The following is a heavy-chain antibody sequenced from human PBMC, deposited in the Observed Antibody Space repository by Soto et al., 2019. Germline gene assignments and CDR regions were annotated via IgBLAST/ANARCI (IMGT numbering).Heavy chain of an antibody. J-gene: IGHJ4*02. Sequence: SQTLSLTCDISGDSVSGNSVAWNWVGQSPSRGLEWLARTYYRSRWYYDYQVSVKSRITINPDTSKNQFSLQLNSVTPEDTAVYYCVRETGGDWGYFDTWGQGTLVTVSS. CDR1: GDSVSGNSVA. CDR3: VRETGGDWGYFDT. CDR2: TYYRSRWYY. D-gene: IGHD7-27*01. V-gene: IGHV6-1*01.